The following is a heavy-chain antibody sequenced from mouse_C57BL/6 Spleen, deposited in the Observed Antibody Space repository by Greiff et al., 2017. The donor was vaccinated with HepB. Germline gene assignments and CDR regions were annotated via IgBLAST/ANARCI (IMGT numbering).Heavy chain of an antibody. Sequence: QVQLQQPGAELVRPGSSVKLSCKASSYTFTSYWMHWVKQRPIQGLEWIGNIDPSDSETHYNQKFKDKATLTVDKSSSTAYMQLSSLTSEDSAVYYCARAITTVVATWNYAMDYWGQGTSVTVSS. J-gene: IGHJ4*01. D-gene: IGHD1-1*01. CDR2: IDPSDSET. CDR3: ARAITTVVATWNYAMDY. V-gene: IGHV1-52*01. CDR1: SYTFTSYW.